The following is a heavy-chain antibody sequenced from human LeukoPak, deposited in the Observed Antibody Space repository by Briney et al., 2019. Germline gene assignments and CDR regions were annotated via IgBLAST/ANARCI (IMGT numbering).Heavy chain of an antibody. D-gene: IGHD2-15*01. J-gene: IGHJ4*02. Sequence: SETLSLTCTVSGGSISSYYWSWIRQPPGKGLEWVGYIYYSGSTNYNPSLKSRVTISVDTSENQFSLKLSSVTAADTAVYYCARGHCSGGSCYFDYWGQGTLVTVSS. CDR3: ARGHCSGGSCYFDY. CDR1: GGSISSYY. CDR2: IYYSGST. V-gene: IGHV4-59*01.